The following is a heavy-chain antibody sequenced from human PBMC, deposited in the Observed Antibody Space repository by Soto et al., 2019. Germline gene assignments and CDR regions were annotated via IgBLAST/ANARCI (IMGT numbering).Heavy chain of an antibody. Sequence: VHLSESGGGLVQPGGSLRLSCAASGFTFSSSAMSWVRQAPGKGLEWVATFRESGGTTHYADSVKGRFTISRDASKNMLNLQMNRLRAEDTAIYYCAKDSNWGIISPTHDYWGQGTRVTVSS. D-gene: IGHD3-16*01. CDR3: AKDSNWGIISPTHDY. V-gene: IGHV3-23*01. J-gene: IGHJ4*02. CDR1: GFTFSSSA. CDR2: FRESGGTT.